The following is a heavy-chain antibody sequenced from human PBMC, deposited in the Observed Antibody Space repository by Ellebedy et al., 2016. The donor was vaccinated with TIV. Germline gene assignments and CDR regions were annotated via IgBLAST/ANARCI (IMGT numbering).Heavy chain of an antibody. Sequence: GGSLRLSXAASGFTFSSNSMSWVRQALGKGLEWVSIISGGGVSYYADSVKGRFSISRDNSQNTLYLQMNGLRAEDTAVYYCARDWNGDSVIEDWGQGSLVIVSS. CDR1: GFTFSSNS. J-gene: IGHJ4*02. D-gene: IGHD1-1*01. CDR3: ARDWNGDSVIED. CDR2: ISGGGVS. V-gene: IGHV3-53*01.